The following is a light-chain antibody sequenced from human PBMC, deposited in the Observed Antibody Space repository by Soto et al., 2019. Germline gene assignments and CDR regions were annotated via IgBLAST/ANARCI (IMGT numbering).Light chain of an antibody. CDR2: GAS. CDR1: QSVSSN. CDR3: QQSYSTPRT. Sequence: EIVLTHSPATMSLSPGERATLSCRASQSVSSNLAWYQQKPGQAPRLLIYGASTRATGIPARFSGSGSGTDFTLTISSLQPEDFATYYCQQSYSTPRTFGQGTKVDIK. V-gene: IGKV3-15*01. J-gene: IGKJ1*01.